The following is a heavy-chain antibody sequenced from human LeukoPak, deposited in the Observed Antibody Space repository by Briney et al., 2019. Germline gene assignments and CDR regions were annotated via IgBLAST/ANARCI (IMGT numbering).Heavy chain of an antibody. CDR1: GFTFSSYA. CDR2: ISWDGGST. D-gene: IGHD5-24*01. CDR3: AKDGVRDGYFVY. V-gene: IGHV3-43D*03. Sequence: PGGSLRLSCAASGFTFSSYAMYWVRQAPGNGLEWVSLISWDGGSTYYTDSVKGRFTISRDNSRNSLYLQMNSLRTEDTALYYCAKDGVRDGYFVYWGQRTLVTVSS. J-gene: IGHJ4*02.